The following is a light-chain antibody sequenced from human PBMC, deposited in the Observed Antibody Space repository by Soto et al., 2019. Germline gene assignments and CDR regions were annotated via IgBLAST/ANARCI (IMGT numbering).Light chain of an antibody. V-gene: IGLV2-14*01. Sequence: QSALTQPASVSGSPGQSITISCTGTSSDVGGYNFVSWYQQHPGKAPKLLIYDVSDRPSGVSSRFSGSKSGNTASLTISGLQAEDEADYYCSSYTGSSPYVFGTGTKVTVL. CDR2: DVS. J-gene: IGLJ1*01. CDR1: SSDVGGYNF. CDR3: SSYTGSSPYV.